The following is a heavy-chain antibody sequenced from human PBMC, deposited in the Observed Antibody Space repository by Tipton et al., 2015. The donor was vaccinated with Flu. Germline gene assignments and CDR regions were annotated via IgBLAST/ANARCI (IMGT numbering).Heavy chain of an antibody. Sequence: SLRLSCAASGFTFSYYGMNWVRLAPGKGLEWVSFISSSGSHIFYPDSVRGRFTVSRDDAKSSLYLQMNSLRADDTAVYYCAREWVDYYDSTEGDAFDIWGRGTMVTVSS. V-gene: IGHV3-21*01. CDR2: ISSSGSHI. CDR3: AREWVDYYDSTEGDAFDI. D-gene: IGHD3-22*01. CDR1: GFTFSYYG. J-gene: IGHJ3*02.